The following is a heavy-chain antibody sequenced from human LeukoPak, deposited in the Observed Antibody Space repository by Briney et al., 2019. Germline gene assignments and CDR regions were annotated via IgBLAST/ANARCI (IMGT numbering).Heavy chain of an antibody. D-gene: IGHD4-17*01. CDR1: GFTFSSYS. J-gene: IGHJ4*02. CDR2: ISSSSYI. V-gene: IGHV3-21*01. CDR3: ARQGPYGDYSH. Sequence: GGSLRLSCAASGFTFSSYSMNWVRQAPGKGLEWVSSISSSSYILYADSVKGRFTISRGNAKNSLFLQINSLTAEDTAVSYCARQGPYGDYSHWGQGTMVTVSS.